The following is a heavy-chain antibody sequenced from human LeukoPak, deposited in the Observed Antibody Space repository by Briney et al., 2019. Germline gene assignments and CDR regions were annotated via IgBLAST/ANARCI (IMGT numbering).Heavy chain of an antibody. Sequence: GGSLRLSCAASGFTFSSYGMRWVRQAPGKGLEWVAVIWYDGSNKYYADSVKGRFTISRDNSKNTLYLQMNSLRAEDTAVYYCARGNTAMVYYYYYYMDVWGKGTTVTVSS. D-gene: IGHD5-18*01. CDR1: GFTFSSYG. V-gene: IGHV3-33*01. J-gene: IGHJ6*03. CDR3: ARGNTAMVYYYYYYMDV. CDR2: IWYDGSNK.